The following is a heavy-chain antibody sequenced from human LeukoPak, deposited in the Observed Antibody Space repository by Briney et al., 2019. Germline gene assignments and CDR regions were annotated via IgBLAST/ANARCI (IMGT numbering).Heavy chain of an antibody. CDR1: GGSISSYY. Sequence: SETLSLTCTVSGGSISSYYWSWIRQPPGKGLEWIGYIYHSGSTNYNPSLKSRVTISVDTSKNQCSLKLSSVTAADTAVYYCARENKRTAMVDYWGQGTLVTVSS. J-gene: IGHJ4*02. CDR3: ARENKRTAMVDY. CDR2: IYHSGST. D-gene: IGHD5-18*01. V-gene: IGHV4-59*01.